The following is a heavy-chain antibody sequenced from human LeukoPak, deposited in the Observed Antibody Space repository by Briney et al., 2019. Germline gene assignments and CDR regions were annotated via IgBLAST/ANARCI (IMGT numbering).Heavy chain of an antibody. J-gene: IGHJ4*02. Sequence: GGSLRLSCAASGFTSFSSYAMNWVRQAPGRGLEWVSYISYDSSTIYYADSVKGRFTISRDNAKNSLYLQMNSLRADDTAVYYCATLNIASPLDYWGQGTLVTVSS. D-gene: IGHD2-15*01. V-gene: IGHV3-48*01. CDR3: ATLNIASPLDY. CDR1: GFTSFSSYA. CDR2: ISYDSSTI.